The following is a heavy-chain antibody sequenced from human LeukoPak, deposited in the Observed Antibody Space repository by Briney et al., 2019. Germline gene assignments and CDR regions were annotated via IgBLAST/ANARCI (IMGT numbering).Heavy chain of an antibody. V-gene: IGHV3-23*01. J-gene: IGHJ4*02. Sequence: PGRSLRLSCAASGFTFSGYAMNWVREAPGKGLEWVSSISGSGGSTYYADSVKGRFTISRDNSKNTLDLQMNSLRAEDTAVYYCARDSQYCGGDCYSDYWGQGTLVTVSS. CDR2: ISGSGGST. CDR3: ARDSQYCGGDCYSDY. CDR1: GFTFSGYA. D-gene: IGHD2-21*02.